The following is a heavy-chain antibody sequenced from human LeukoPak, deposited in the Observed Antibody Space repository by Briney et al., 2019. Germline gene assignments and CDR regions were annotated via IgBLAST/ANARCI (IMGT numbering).Heavy chain of an antibody. CDR2: INHSGGT. J-gene: IGHJ6*03. V-gene: IGHV4-34*01. D-gene: IGHD5-18*01. CDR1: GGSISSYY. Sequence: PSETLSLTCTVSGGSISSYYWSWIRQPPGKGLEWIGEINHSGGTNYNPSLKSRVTISVDTSKNQFSLKLSSVTAADTAVYYCARGLRGYSYGFYYYYYMDVWGKGTTVTVSS. CDR3: ARGLRGYSYGFYYYYYMDV.